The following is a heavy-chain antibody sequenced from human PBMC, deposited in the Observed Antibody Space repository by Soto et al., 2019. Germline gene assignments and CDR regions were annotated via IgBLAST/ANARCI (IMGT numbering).Heavy chain of an antibody. Sequence: GGSLRLSCAASGFTFSSYDMHWVRQATGKGLEWVSAIGTAGDTYYPGSVKGRFTISRENAKNSLYLQMNSLRAEDTAVYYCARGVPANLTTKELYWLDPWGQRTPVTASP. CDR3: ARGVPANLTTKELYWLDP. CDR1: GFTFSSYD. J-gene: IGHJ5*02. CDR2: IGTAGDT. V-gene: IGHV3-13*01. D-gene: IGHD3-10*01.